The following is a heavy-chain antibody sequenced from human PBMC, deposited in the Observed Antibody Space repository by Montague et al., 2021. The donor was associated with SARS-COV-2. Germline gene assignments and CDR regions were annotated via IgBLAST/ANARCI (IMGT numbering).Heavy chain of an antibody. CDR2: ISSSGSTI. CDR3: AREPRETGSDWYYDFWSGYSLPRGYYYYGMDV. D-gene: IGHD3-3*01. CDR1: GFTFSSYE. J-gene: IGHJ6*02. V-gene: IGHV3-48*03. Sequence: SLRLSRAASGFTFSSYEMNWVRQAPGKGLEWVSYISSSGSTIYYADSVKGRFTISRDNAKNSLYLQMNSLRAEDTAVYYCAREPRETGSDWYYDFWSGYSLPRGYYYYGMDVWGQGTTVTVSS.